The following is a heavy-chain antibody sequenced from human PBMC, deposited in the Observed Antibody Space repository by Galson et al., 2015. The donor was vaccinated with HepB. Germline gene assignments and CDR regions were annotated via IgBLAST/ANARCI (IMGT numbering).Heavy chain of an antibody. D-gene: IGHD3-10*01. CDR2: ISYEGSNK. Sequence: SLRLSCAAAGFTFSSFGMYWVRQAPGKGLEWVAAISYEGSNKYYGDSVKGRFTISRDNSKNTLYLQMNSLRAEDTAMYYCASWESGRGDLDYWAREPWSPSPQ. CDR1: GFTFSSFG. J-gene: IGHJ4*02. CDR3: ASWESGRGDLDY. V-gene: IGHV3-30*03.